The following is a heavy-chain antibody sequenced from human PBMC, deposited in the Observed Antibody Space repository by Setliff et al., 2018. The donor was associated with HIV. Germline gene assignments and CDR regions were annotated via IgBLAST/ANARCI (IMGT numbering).Heavy chain of an antibody. D-gene: IGHD1-1*01. CDR2: IYYSGST. V-gene: IGHV4-39*01. CDR1: GGSISSSSYY. J-gene: IGHJ4*02. CDR3: ARQPHGTTSSYELDY. Sequence: PSETLSLTCTVSGGSISSSSYYWGWIRQPPGKGLEWIGSIYYSGSTYYNPSLKSRVTISVDTSKNQFSLKLSSVTAADTAAYYCARQPHGTTSSYELDYWGQGTLVTVSS.